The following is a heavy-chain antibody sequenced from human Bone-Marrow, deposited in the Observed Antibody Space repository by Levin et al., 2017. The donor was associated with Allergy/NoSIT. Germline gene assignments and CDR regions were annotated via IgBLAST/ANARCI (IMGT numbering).Heavy chain of an antibody. D-gene: IGHD3-10*01. V-gene: IGHV5-51*01. CDR3: ARPRSGSYYTMDV. CDR2: TYPRDSES. Sequence: GGSLRLSCKASGYTFTNYWIGWVRQMPGNGLEWMGITYPRDSESRYSPSFEGQVTISADKSINTAYLQWSSLRASDSAIYYCARPRSGSYYTMDVWGQGTTVTVSS. J-gene: IGHJ6*02. CDR1: GYTFTNYW.